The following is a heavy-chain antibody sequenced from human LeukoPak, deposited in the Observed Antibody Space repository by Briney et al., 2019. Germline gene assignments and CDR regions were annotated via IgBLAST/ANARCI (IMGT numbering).Heavy chain of an antibody. V-gene: IGHV3-23*01. CDR3: AKGITAADTGLDY. D-gene: IGHD6-13*01. Sequence: GGSLRLSCAVSGFTFSNYALSWVRQAPGKGLEWLSAITGSGDITYYADSVKGRFTVSRDISKNTLYLQMNSLRAEDTALYYCAKGITAADTGLDYWGQGTLVTVSS. CDR1: GFTFSNYA. J-gene: IGHJ4*02. CDR2: ITGSGDIT.